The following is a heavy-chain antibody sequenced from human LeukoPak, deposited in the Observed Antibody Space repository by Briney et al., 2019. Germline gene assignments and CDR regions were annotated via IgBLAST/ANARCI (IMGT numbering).Heavy chain of an antibody. CDR2: ISSSSSYI. D-gene: IGHD1-1*01. V-gene: IGHV3-21*01. Sequence: GGSLRLSCAASGFTFSSYSMNWVRQAPGKGLEWVSSISSSSSYIYYADSVKGRFTISRDNAKNSLYLQMNSLRAEDTAVYYCARDKTGYPFHFDYWGQGTLVTVSS. J-gene: IGHJ4*02. CDR1: GFTFSSYS. CDR3: ARDKTGYPFHFDY.